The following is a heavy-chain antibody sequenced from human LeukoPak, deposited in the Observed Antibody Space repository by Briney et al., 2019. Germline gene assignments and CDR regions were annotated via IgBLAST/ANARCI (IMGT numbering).Heavy chain of an antibody. CDR1: GGSIGSSSYY. Sequence: SETLSLTCTVSGGSIGSSSYYWGWIRQPPGKGLEWIGSIYYSGSTYYNPSLKSRVTISVDTSKNQFSLKLSSVTAADTAVYYCATRSWYPARHFDYWGQGTLATVSS. D-gene: IGHD6-13*01. CDR3: ATRSWYPARHFDY. CDR2: IYYSGST. J-gene: IGHJ4*02. V-gene: IGHV4-39*01.